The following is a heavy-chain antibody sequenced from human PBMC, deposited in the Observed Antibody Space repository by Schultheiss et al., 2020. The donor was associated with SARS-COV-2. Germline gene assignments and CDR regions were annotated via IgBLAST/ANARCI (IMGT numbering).Heavy chain of an antibody. CDR1: GFTFSGSA. Sequence: GGSLRLSCAASGFTFSGSAMHWVRQAPGKGLEWVSSISSSSSYIYYADSVKGRFTISRDNSKNTLYLQMNSLRAEDTAVYYCAKDLDCSGGSCYSYYYYGMDVWGQGTTVTVSS. CDR2: ISSSSSYI. D-gene: IGHD2-15*01. CDR3: AKDLDCSGGSCYSYYYYGMDV. J-gene: IGHJ6*02. V-gene: IGHV3-21*01.